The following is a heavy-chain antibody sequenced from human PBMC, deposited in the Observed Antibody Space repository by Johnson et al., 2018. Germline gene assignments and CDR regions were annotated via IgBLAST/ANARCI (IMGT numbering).Heavy chain of an antibody. Sequence: VQLVESGAEVKKPGASVKVSCETSGYTFTTYYIHWVRQAPGQGLEWMGTINPSGGDTTHAQKFQGRVTMTRDTSASTVYMELSNLRSADTAVYFCARDSELGGATTGHYYYGMDVWGQGTTVTVSS. CDR2: INPSGGDT. CDR1: GYTFTTYY. CDR3: ARDSELGGATTGHYYYGMDV. V-gene: IGHV1-46*01. J-gene: IGHJ6*02. D-gene: IGHD1-26*01.